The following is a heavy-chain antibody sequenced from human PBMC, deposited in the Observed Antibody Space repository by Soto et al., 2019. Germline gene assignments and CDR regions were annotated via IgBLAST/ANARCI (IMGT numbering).Heavy chain of an antibody. CDR2: LNHSGST. CDR1: GGSFSGYY. V-gene: IGHV4-34*01. CDR3: ARGRGLDY. Sequence: QVQLQQWGAGLLKPSETLSLTCAVYGGSFSGYYWSWIRQPPGKGLEWIGELNHSGSTNYNPSLKSRVTISVDTSKNQFSLKLSSVTAADTAVYYCARGRGLDYWGQGPLVTVSS. J-gene: IGHJ4*02.